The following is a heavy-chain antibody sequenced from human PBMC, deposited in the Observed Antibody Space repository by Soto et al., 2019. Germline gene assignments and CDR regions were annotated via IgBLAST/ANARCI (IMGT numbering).Heavy chain of an antibody. V-gene: IGHV3-30-3*01. CDR2: ISSDGSNK. J-gene: IGHJ6*02. CDR3: ARDRPGGDGYSWDNKLYYYGMDV. Sequence: QVQLVESGGGVVQPGRSLRLSCAASGFSFSSYAMHWVRQAPGKGLEWVALISSDGSNKNYADSVKGRFTISRDNSKNTLYLQMNSLRVEDTAVFYCARDRPGGDGYSWDNKLYYYGMDVWGQGTTVIVSS. D-gene: IGHD5-18*01. CDR1: GFSFSSYA.